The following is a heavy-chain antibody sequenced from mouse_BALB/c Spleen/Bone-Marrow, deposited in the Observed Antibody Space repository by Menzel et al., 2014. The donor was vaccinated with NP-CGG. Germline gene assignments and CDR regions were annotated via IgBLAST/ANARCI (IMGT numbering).Heavy chain of an antibody. D-gene: IGHD2-4*01. V-gene: IGHV5-6*01. CDR3: ARPYDFGAWFAY. CDR1: GFTFSSYG. CDR2: ISSGGSYT. J-gene: IGHJ3*01. Sequence: DVHLVESGGDLVKPGGSLKLSCAASGFTFSSYGMPWVRQTPDKRLEWVANISSGGSYTYYPDSVKGRFTISRDNAKNILYLQMSSLKSEDTAMYYCARPYDFGAWFAYWGQGTLVTVST.